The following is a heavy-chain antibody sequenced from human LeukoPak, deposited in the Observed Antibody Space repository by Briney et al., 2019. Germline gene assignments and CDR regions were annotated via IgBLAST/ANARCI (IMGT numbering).Heavy chain of an antibody. CDR1: GYTFTSYG. D-gene: IGHD2-2*01. V-gene: IGHV1-18*04. Sequence: GASVKFSCKASGYTFTSYGISWVRQAPGQGLEWMGWISAYNDNTNYAQRFQGRVTMTTDTSTSTAYMGLRSLRSDDTAVYYCARDCRSTSCPPFNYWGQGTLVTVSS. CDR2: ISAYNDNT. CDR3: ARDCRSTSCPPFNY. J-gene: IGHJ4*02.